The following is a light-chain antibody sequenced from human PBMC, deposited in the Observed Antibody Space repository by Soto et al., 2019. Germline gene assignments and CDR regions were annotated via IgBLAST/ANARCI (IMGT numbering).Light chain of an antibody. CDR2: DAS. Sequence: IQMTQSPSSLSASVGDRVTITCQASQDISNYLNWYQQKLGKAPKLLIYDASNLETGVPSRFSGSGSGTDFTFTISSLQPEDFATYYCQHADSFPLITFGQGTRLEIK. J-gene: IGKJ5*01. CDR1: QDISNY. V-gene: IGKV1-33*01. CDR3: QHADSFPLIT.